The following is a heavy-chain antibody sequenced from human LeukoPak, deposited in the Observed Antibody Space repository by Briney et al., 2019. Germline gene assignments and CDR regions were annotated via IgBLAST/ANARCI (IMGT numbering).Heavy chain of an antibody. J-gene: IGHJ4*02. Sequence: GGSLTLSCAASGFTFSSYSMNWVRQAPGKGREWVASISSSSSYIYYADSVKGRFTIYRDNDKNSLYLQMNSLSAEDTAVYYCARDRMVRPYWGQGTLVTASS. V-gene: IGHV3-21*01. CDR2: ISSSSSYI. CDR3: ARDRMVRPY. D-gene: IGHD3-10*01. CDR1: GFTFSSYS.